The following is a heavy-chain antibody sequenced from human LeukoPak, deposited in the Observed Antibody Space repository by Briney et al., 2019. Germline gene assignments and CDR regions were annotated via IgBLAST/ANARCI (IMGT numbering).Heavy chain of an antibody. CDR1: GGTFSSYA. Sequence: GASVKVSCKASGGTFSSYAISWVRQAPGQGLERMGGIIPIFGTANYAQKFQGRVTITADESTSTAYMELSSLRSEDTAVYYCARDRGWAGYTYGFYYWGQGTLVTVSS. CDR2: IIPIFGTA. J-gene: IGHJ4*02. V-gene: IGHV1-69*13. D-gene: IGHD5-18*01. CDR3: ARDRGWAGYTYGFYY.